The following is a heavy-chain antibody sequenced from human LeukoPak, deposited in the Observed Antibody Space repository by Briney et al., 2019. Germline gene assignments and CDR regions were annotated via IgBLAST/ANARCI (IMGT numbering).Heavy chain of an antibody. V-gene: IGHV4-30-2*01. D-gene: IGHD6-13*01. CDR1: GGSISSGGYS. Sequence: SETLSLTCAVSGGSISSGGYSWSWIRQPPWKGLEWIGYIYHSGTTYYNPSLKSRVTISVERSRNQFSLKLSSVTAADTAVYYCARHGSGGSSSWYFGYWGQGTLVTVSS. J-gene: IGHJ4*02. CDR3: ARHGSGGSSSWYFGY. CDR2: IYHSGTT.